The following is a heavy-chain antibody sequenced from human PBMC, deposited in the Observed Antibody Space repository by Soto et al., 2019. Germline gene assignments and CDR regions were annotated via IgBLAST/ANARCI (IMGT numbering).Heavy chain of an antibody. V-gene: IGHV1-46*01. CDR2: INPTGGDT. CDR1: GYTFTTYF. Sequence: QVQLVQSGAEVKRPGASVQVSCKTSGYTFTTYFMHWVRQAPGQGFEWPGRINPTGGDTVYAQKFQGRGSVTKDTSTSTVYIELGSLTSKDTAVYYCARGSYASNVFIMDVWGQGTAVTVSS. CDR3: ARGSYASNVFIMDV. D-gene: IGHD2-2*01. J-gene: IGHJ6*02.